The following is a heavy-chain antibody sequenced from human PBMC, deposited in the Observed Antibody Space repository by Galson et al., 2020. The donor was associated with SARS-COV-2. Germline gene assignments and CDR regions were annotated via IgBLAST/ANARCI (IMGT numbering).Heavy chain of an antibody. CDR2: ISSSGGNK. CDR1: GFTFSSYD. V-gene: IGHV3-48*03. CDR3: VRLTSGAMIDF. D-gene: IGHD2-2*01. J-gene: IGHJ4*02. Sequence: TGGSLRLSCAASGFTFSSYDMSWVRQAPGKGLEWFSFISSSGGNKYDAQSVKGRFTISRDNAKNSLYLQMNSLRAEDTAIYYCVRLTSGAMIDFWGQGTLVTVSS.